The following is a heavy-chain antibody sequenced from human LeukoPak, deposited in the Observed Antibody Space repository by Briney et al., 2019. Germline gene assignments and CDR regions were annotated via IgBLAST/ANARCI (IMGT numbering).Heavy chain of an antibody. Sequence: GGALRDSRMASGFTLDDYAMHWVRPAPGKGLEWVSLITWDGGITYYADSVKGRFTSSRDNSKNSLSLQMNSLRPEDTALYYCAKAPGSVGLDYWGEGTLVTVSS. CDR3: AKAPGSVGLDY. J-gene: IGHJ4*02. CDR1: GFTLDDYA. CDR2: ITWDGGIT. V-gene: IGHV3-43D*03. D-gene: IGHD6-19*01.